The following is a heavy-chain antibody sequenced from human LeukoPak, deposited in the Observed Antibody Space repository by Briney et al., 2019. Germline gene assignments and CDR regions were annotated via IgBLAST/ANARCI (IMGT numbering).Heavy chain of an antibody. Sequence: GGSLRLSSEASGFTFTFYAMHWVRQAPGKGLEWVSSISASGSGTFYTDSMNGRFTISRDNAKKTFFLQMKNLRLGDTALYYCAKRRDTRGRQNFDFWGQGTLVTVSS. V-gene: IGHV3-23*01. CDR2: ISASGSGT. CDR3: AKRRDTRGRQNFDF. CDR1: GFTFTFYA. D-gene: IGHD2-2*01. J-gene: IGHJ4*02.